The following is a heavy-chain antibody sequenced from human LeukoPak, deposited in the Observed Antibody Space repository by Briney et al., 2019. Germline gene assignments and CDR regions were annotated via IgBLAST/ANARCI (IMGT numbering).Heavy chain of an antibody. Sequence: PGGSLRLSCAASGFTFSSYWMSWVRQAPGKGLEWVANIKQDGSEKYYVDSVKGRFTISRDNAKNSLYLQMNSLRAEDTAVYYCARGVVGATGDAFDIWGQGTMVTVSS. CDR2: IKQDGSEK. CDR3: ARGVVGATGDAFDI. V-gene: IGHV3-7*01. J-gene: IGHJ3*02. CDR1: GFTFSSYW. D-gene: IGHD1-26*01.